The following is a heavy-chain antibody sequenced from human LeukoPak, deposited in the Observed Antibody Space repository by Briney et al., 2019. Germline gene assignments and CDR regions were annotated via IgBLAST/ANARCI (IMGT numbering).Heavy chain of an antibody. CDR2: IIPIFGTA. D-gene: IGHD6-6*01. V-gene: IGHV1-69*13. CDR1: GYTFTSYG. CDR3: ARSLSSSEYYYYGMDV. Sequence: SVKVSCKASGYTFTSYGISWVRQAPGQGLEWMGGIIPIFGTANYAQKFQGRVTITADESTSTAYMELSSLRSEDTAVYYCARSLSSSEYYYYGMDVWGQGTTVTVSS. J-gene: IGHJ6*02.